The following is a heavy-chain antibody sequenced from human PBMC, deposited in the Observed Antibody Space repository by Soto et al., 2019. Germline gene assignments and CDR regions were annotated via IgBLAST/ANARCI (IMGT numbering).Heavy chain of an antibody. V-gene: IGHV3-30*18. CDR1: VFTFSIYG. D-gene: IGHD6-6*01. CDR3: AKDLPIAALNYYYYGMDV. Sequence: GGSLRFSCAACVFTFSIYGMHWVGQAPGKGLEWVAVISYDGSNKYYADSVKGRFTISRDSSKNTLYLQMNSLRAEDTAVYYCAKDLPIAALNYYYYGMDVWGQGTPFTGSS. J-gene: IGHJ6*01. CDR2: ISYDGSNK.